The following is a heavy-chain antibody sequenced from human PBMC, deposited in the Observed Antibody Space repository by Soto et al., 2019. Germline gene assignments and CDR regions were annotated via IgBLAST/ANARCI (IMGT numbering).Heavy chain of an antibody. V-gene: IGHV3-11*01. CDR2: ISGGGSTT. CDR3: AGDPYYYASGF. CDR1: GFRFSDHY. D-gene: IGHD3-10*01. Sequence: QVELVESGGGLVEPGGSLRLPCAASGFRFSDHYMTWIRQAPGKGLEWVSKISGGGSTTYYADSVKGRFTVSRDNAKNSLYLQMNSLRAEDTAVYYCAGDPYYYASGFWGQGTLVTVSS. J-gene: IGHJ4*02.